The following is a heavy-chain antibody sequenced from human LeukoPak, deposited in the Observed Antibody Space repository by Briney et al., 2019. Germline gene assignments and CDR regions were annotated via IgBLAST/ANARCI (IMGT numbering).Heavy chain of an antibody. CDR2: ISSSGSTI. V-gene: IGHV3-11*01. Sequence: GGSLRLSCAASGFTFSDYYMSWIRQAPGKGLEWVSYISSSGSTICYADSVKGRFTISRDNAKNSLYLQMNSLRAEDTAAYYCASHYYGSGSYRFDYWGQGTLVTVSS. CDR3: ASHYYGSGSYRFDY. D-gene: IGHD3-10*01. CDR1: GFTFSDYY. J-gene: IGHJ4*02.